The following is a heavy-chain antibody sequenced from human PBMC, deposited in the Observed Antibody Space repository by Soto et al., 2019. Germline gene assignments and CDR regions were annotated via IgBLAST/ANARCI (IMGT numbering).Heavy chain of an antibody. Sequence: QVQLQESGPGLVKPSETLSLTCTVSGGSISSYYWSWIRQPPGKGLEWIGYIYYRGSTNYNPSLNSRVTISVNTSKNQFSLKLSSATAADTAVYDCASLGGWSVDYGGQGTLVTVSS. CDR3: ASLGGWSVDY. J-gene: IGHJ4*02. CDR2: IYYRGST. D-gene: IGHD3-16*01. V-gene: IGHV4-59*08. CDR1: GGSISSYY.